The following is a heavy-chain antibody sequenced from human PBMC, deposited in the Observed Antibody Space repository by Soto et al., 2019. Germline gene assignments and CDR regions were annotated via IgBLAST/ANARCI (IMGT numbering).Heavy chain of an antibody. CDR3: AKGRGSGTYIFDY. D-gene: IGHD3-10*01. V-gene: IGHV4-59*08. CDR2: IYYSGST. Sequence: SETLSLTCTVSGGSISSYYWSWIRQPPGKGLEWIGYIYYSGSTNYNPSLKSRVTISVDTSKNQFSLKLSSVTAADTAVYYCAKGRGSGTYIFDYWGQGTLVTVSS. CDR1: GGSISSYY. J-gene: IGHJ4*02.